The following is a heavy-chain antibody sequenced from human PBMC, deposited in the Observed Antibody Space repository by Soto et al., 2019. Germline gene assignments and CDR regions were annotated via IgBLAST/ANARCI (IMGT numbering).Heavy chain of an antibody. J-gene: IGHJ6*02. V-gene: IGHV3-23*01. Sequence: WSLRLSCAASGFPFSRYALSWVRQAPWKGLEWVSVISGSGGSTYYADSVKGRFTISRDNSKNTLYLQMNSLRAEDTAVYYCPKDDTRIGSGPWGGSGMDVWGQGITPTVSS. CDR2: ISGSGGST. CDR3: PKDDTRIGSGPWGGSGMDV. D-gene: IGHD3-3*01. CDR1: GFPFSRYA.